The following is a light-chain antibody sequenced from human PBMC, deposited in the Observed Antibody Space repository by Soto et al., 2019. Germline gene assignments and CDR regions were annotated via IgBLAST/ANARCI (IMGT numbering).Light chain of an antibody. V-gene: IGLV2-11*01. CDR2: DVN. Sequence: QSALTQPRSVSGSPGQSVTISCTGTSSDVGNYNYVSWYQQHPGKAPKLMIYDVNKRPSWVPDRFSGSKSGNTASLTISGLQTEDEADYYCCSYAGSYTWVFGGGTKVTVL. CDR3: CSYAGSYTWV. CDR1: SSDVGNYNY. J-gene: IGLJ3*02.